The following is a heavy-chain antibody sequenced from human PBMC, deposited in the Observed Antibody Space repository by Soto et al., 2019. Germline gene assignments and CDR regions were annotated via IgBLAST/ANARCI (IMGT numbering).Heavy chain of an antibody. CDR3: ARGAYLNWFDP. J-gene: IGHJ5*02. CDR2: ISDRSRTI. CDR1: GFPFSAYA. Sequence: WGSLRLSCVASGFPFSAYAMTWVRQAPGKGLEWVSYISDRSRTIYYADSVKGRFTISRDNAKNSLYLQMNSLTVEDTAVYYCARGAYLNWFDPWGQGTLVTVS. V-gene: IGHV3-48*01.